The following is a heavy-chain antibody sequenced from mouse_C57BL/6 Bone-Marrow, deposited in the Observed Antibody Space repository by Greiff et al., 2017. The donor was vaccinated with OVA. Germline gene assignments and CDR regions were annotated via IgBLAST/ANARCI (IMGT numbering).Heavy chain of an antibody. J-gene: IGHJ3*01. Sequence: QVQLQQPGAELVRPGSSVKLSCKASGYTFTSYWMDWVKQRPGQGLEWIGNIYPSDSETHYNQKFKDKATLTVDKSSSTAYMQLSSLTSDDSAVYYCARGFPWFAYWGQGTLVTVSA. V-gene: IGHV1-61*01. CDR1: GYTFTSYW. CDR2: IYPSDSET. CDR3: ARGFPWFAY.